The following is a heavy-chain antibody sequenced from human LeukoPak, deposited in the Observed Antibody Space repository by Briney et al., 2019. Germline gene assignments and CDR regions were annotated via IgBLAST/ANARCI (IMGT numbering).Heavy chain of an antibody. V-gene: IGHV3-72*01. D-gene: IGHD3-22*01. J-gene: IGHJ4*02. CDR1: GLTFTSHG. Sequence: GGSLRLSCAASGLTFTSHGFHWVRQAPGKGLEWVGRTRNKANSYTPDYAASVKGRFTISRDESKNSLYLQMNSLKTEDTAVYYCAMEGESSGPDFDYWGQGTLVTVSS. CDR3: AMEGESSGPDFDY. CDR2: TRNKANSYTP.